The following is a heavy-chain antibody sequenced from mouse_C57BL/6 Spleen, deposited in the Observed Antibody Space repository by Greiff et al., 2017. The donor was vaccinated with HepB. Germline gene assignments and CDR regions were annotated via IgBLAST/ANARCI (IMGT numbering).Heavy chain of an antibody. CDR3: ARVINLYYYAMDY. CDR1: GFTFSSYG. D-gene: IGHD6-1*01. V-gene: IGHV5-6*01. CDR2: ISSGGSYT. J-gene: IGHJ4*01. Sequence: EVQLVESGGDLVKPGGSLKLSCAASGFTFSSYGMSWVRQTPDKRLEWVATISSGGSYTYYPDSVKGRFTISRDNAKNTLYLQMSSLKSEDTAMYYCARVINLYYYAMDYWGQGTSVTVSS.